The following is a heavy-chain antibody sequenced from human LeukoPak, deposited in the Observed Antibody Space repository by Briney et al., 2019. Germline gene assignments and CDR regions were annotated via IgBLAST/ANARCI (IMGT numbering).Heavy chain of an antibody. D-gene: IGHD6-13*01. Sequence: PSETLSLTCTVSGGSISSYYWSWIRQPPGKGLEWIGYIYYSGSTNYNPSLKSRVTISVDTSKNQFSLKLSSVTAADTAVYYCARREILKVAAAGTTYYYYYMDVWGKGTTVTVSS. J-gene: IGHJ6*03. CDR2: IYYSGST. CDR1: GGSISSYY. V-gene: IGHV4-59*01. CDR3: ARREILKVAAAGTTYYYYYMDV.